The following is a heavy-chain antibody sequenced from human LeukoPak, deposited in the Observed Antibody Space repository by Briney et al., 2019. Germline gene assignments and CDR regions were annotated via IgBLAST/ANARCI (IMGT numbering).Heavy chain of an antibody. CDR2: IYSGGST. CDR3: ARVKGGYCSSTSCYTDYYYYYMDV. J-gene: IGHJ6*03. D-gene: IGHD2-2*02. CDR1: GFTVSSNY. Sequence: GGSLRLSCAASGFTVSSNYMSWVRQAPGKGLEWVSVIYSGGSTYYADSVKGRFTISRDNSKNTLCLQMNSLRAEDTAVYYCARVKGGYCSSTSCYTDYYYYYMDVWGKGTTVTVSS. V-gene: IGHV3-66*02.